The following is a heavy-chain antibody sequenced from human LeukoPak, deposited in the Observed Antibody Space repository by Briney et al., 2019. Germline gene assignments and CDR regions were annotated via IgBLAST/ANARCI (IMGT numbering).Heavy chain of an antibody. CDR3: ARVSPSGVWDV. D-gene: IGHD3-10*01. V-gene: IGHV4-61*02. CDR1: GGSISGINYY. J-gene: IGHJ6*02. Sequence: SETLSLNCTVSGGSISGINYYWTWIRQPAGKGLEWIGRIYTTGSSNYNPSLKSRVTISVDASNNQFSLKLSSVTAADTAVYYCARVSPSGVWDVWGQGTTVTVSS. CDR2: IYTTGSS.